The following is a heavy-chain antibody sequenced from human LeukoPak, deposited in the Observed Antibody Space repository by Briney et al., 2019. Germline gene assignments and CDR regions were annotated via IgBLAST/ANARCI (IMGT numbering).Heavy chain of an antibody. Sequence: ASVKVSCKSSGYMFIGYYIHWVRHAPGQGLEWMGWINPDNGGTNSTQKFQDRVTMTTDTSINTAYMAVTRLRSDDTAVYYCAREGGFCDYWGQGTLVTVSS. J-gene: IGHJ4*02. D-gene: IGHD5-12*01. CDR3: AREGGFCDY. V-gene: IGHV1-2*02. CDR1: GYMFIGYY. CDR2: INPDNGGT.